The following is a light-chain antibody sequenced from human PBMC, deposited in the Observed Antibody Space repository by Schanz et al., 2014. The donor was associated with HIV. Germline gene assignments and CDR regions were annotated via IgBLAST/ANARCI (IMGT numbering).Light chain of an antibody. J-gene: IGLJ1*01. CDR1: TSDIGNHDF. CDR2: DVT. CDR3: AAWDGSLNGYV. V-gene: IGLV2-8*01. Sequence: QSALTQPPSASGSPGQSVTISCTGTTSDIGNHDFVSWYQQHPGKAPKLMIYDVTKRPSGVPDRFSGSKSGNTASLTVSGLQAEDEADYYCAAWDGSLNGYVFGTGTKLTVL.